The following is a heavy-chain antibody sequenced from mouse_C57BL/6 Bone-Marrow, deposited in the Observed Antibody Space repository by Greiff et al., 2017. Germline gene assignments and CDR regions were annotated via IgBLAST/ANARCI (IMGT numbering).Heavy chain of an antibody. D-gene: IGHD1-1*01. CDR1: GFSLTSYG. J-gene: IGHJ1*03. CDR3: ASYYGSRDWYFDV. Sequence: QVQLQQSGPGLVQPSQSLSITCTVSGFSLTSYGVHWVRQSPGKGLEWLGVIWSGGSTDYNAAFISRLSISKDNSKSQVFFKMNSLQADDTAIYYCASYYGSRDWYFDVWGTGTTVTVSS. CDR2: IWSGGST. V-gene: IGHV2-2*01.